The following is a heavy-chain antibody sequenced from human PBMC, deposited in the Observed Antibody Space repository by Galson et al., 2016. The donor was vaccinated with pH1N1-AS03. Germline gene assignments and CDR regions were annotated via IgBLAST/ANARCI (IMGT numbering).Heavy chain of an antibody. CDR2: LSYDDTYK. V-gene: IGHV3-30*14. CDR1: GFTLTNHP. J-gene: IGHJ3*02. Sequence: SLRLSCAASGFTLTNHPLHRVRQAPGKGLEWVAVLSYDDTYKYYAESVKGRFSIFRDMSDNTLYLQMGSLRPEDTAIYFCARGLQKPSQLWLLAPFDIWGQGTMVSVSS. D-gene: IGHD3/OR15-3a*01. CDR3: ARGLQKPSQLWLLAPFDI.